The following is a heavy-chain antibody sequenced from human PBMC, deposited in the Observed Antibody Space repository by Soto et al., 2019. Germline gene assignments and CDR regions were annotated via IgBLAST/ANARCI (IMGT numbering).Heavy chain of an antibody. CDR2: INTDGSGT. CDR3: ARGRSDNRFDY. Sequence: GSLRLSCAASGFTFSNYWMHWVRQAPGKGLVWVSCINTDGSGTGYADSVKGRLTISRDNAKNSLYLQLHSLRAEDTSVYYCARGRSDNRFDYWGQGTLVTVSS. J-gene: IGHJ4*02. D-gene: IGHD1-1*01. V-gene: IGHV3-74*01. CDR1: GFTFSNYW.